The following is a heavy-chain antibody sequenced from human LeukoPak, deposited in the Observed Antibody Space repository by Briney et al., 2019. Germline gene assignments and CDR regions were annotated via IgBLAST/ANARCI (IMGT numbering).Heavy chain of an antibody. CDR3: ARQTLMVRGRPMVDY. CDR2: IYYSWST. J-gene: IGHJ4*02. Sequence: SETLSLTCTVSGGSISSSSYYWGWLRQPPGKGLEWIGSIYYSWSTYYNPSLKSRVTISVDTSKNQFSLKLSSVTAADTAVYYCARQTLMVRGRPMVDYWGQATLVTVSS. CDR1: GGSISSSSYY. D-gene: IGHD3-10*01. V-gene: IGHV4-39*01.